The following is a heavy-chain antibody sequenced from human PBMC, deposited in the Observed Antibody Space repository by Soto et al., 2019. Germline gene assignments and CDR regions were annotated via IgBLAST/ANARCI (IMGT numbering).Heavy chain of an antibody. D-gene: IGHD2-2*01. J-gene: IGHJ5*02. CDR1: GYSFTSHW. V-gene: IGHV5-51*01. CDR2: IYPVDSDT. Sequence: VESLTISCKGSGYSFTSHWIGWVRQMPWKGLEWMGIIYPVDSDTRYSPSFQGQVTISADKSISTAYLQWSSPKASDTAMYYCARLLGYCSSSSYYPNWSDTWGKETLDNVSS. CDR3: ARLLGYCSSSSYYPNWSDT.